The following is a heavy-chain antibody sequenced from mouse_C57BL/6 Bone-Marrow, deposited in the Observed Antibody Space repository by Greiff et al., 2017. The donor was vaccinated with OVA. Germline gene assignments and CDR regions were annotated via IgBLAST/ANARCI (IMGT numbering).Heavy chain of an antibody. V-gene: IGHV1-26*01. CDR2: INPNNGGT. D-gene: IGHD1-1*01. CDR1: GYTFTDYY. Sequence: EVQLQQSGPELVKPGASVKISCKASGYTFTDYYMNWVKQSHGKSLEWIGDINPNNGGTSYNQKFKGKATLTVDKSSSTAYMELRSLTSEDSAVYYCARRAVVATDWFAYWGQGTLVTVSA. J-gene: IGHJ3*01. CDR3: ARRAVVATDWFAY.